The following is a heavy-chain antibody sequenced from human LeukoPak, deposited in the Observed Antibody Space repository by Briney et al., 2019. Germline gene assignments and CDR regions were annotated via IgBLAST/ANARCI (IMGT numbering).Heavy chain of an antibody. V-gene: IGHV1-2*02. Sequence: GASVKVSCKASGYTFTSYYMHWVRQAPGQGLEWMGWINPNSGGTNYAQKFQGRVTMTRDTSISTAYMELSRLRSDDTAVYYCARAGSIAAAGNFDYWGQGTLVTVSP. CDR2: INPNSGGT. CDR1: GYTFTSYY. D-gene: IGHD6-13*01. CDR3: ARAGSIAAAGNFDY. J-gene: IGHJ4*02.